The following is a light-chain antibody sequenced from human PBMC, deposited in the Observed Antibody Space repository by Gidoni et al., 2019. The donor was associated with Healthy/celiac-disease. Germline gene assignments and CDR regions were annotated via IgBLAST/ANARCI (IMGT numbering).Light chain of an antibody. CDR3: QQYSSIPLT. CDR1: QSVLYSSNNKNY. Sequence: DIGMTQAPDTLAVSLGERATINCKSSQSVLYSSNNKNYLAWYQQKPGQPPKLLIYWASTRESVVPDRFSGRGSGTAFTLTIISLQAEDVAVYYCQQYSSIPLTFGGXTKVEIK. J-gene: IGKJ4*01. CDR2: WAS. V-gene: IGKV4-1*01.